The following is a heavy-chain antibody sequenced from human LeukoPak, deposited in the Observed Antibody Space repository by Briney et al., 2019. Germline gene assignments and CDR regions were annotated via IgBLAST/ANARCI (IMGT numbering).Heavy chain of an antibody. D-gene: IGHD3-22*01. J-gene: IGHJ4*02. CDR1: GFTFSSYA. CDR3: AKEGAITMIVVVTLGDFDY. CDR2: ISGSGGST. V-gene: IGHV3-23*01. Sequence: GGSLRLSCAASGFTFSSYAMSWVRQAPGKGLEWVSAISGSGGSTYYADSVKGRFTISRDNSKNTLYLQMNSLRAEDTAVYYCAKEGAITMIVVVTLGDFDYWGQGTLVTVSS.